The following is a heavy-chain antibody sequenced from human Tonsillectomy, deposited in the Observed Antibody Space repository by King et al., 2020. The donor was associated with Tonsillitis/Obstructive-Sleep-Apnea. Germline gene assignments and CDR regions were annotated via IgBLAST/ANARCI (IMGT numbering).Heavy chain of an antibody. Sequence: VQLVESGGGLVQPGGSLRLSCAASGFTFSSYAMSWVRQAPGKGLEWVSAISGSGGSTYYADSVKGRFTISRDNSKNTLYLQMNSLRAEDTAVYYCAKDKIFGVVIGRMGFDYWGQGTLVTVSS. CDR1: GFTFSSYA. V-gene: IGHV3-23*04. CDR2: ISGSGGST. J-gene: IGHJ4*02. CDR3: AKDKIFGVVIGRMGFDY. D-gene: IGHD3-3*01.